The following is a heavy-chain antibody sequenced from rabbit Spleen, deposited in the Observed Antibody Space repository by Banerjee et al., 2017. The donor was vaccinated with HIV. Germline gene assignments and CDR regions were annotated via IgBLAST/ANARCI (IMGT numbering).Heavy chain of an antibody. J-gene: IGHJ4*01. V-gene: IGHV1S45*01. Sequence: QEKLEESGGDLVQPEGSLALTCTDSGITLSNHKIGWVRQAPGKGLEWIGCIETGSGYTWYASWAKGRFTISKTSSTTVTLQMTSLIGADTATYFCAREGYNGFAYNLWGPGTLVTVS. D-gene: IGHD6-1*01. CDR3: AREGYNGFAYNL. CDR1: GITLSNHK. CDR2: IETGSGYT.